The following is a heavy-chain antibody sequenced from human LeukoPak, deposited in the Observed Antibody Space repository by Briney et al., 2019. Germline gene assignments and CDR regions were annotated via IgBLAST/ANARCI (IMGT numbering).Heavy chain of an antibody. V-gene: IGHV3-66*02. CDR1: GFTVSSNY. Sequence: GGSLRLSCAASGFTVSSNYMSWVRQAPGKGLEWVSVIYSGGSTYYADSVKGRFTISRDNSKNTLYLQMNSLRAEDTAVYYCARDKDYTNDAFDIWGQGTMVTVSS. CDR3: ARDKDYTNDAFDI. J-gene: IGHJ3*02. D-gene: IGHD4-11*01. CDR2: IYSGGST.